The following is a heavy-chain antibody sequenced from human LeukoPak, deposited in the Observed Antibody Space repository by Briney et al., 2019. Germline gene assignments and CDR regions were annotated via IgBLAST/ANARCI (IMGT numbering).Heavy chain of an antibody. CDR3: ARAGRGTMIVAVIDNWFDP. J-gene: IGHJ5*02. CDR2: IYYSGST. Sequence: PSETLSLTCTVSGGSISSSSYYWGWIRQPPGKGLEWIGSIYYSGSTYYNPSLKSRVTISVDTSKNQFSLKLSSVTAADTAVYYCARAGRGTMIVAVIDNWFDPWGQGTLVTVSS. V-gene: IGHV4-39*07. CDR1: GGSISSSSYY. D-gene: IGHD3-22*01.